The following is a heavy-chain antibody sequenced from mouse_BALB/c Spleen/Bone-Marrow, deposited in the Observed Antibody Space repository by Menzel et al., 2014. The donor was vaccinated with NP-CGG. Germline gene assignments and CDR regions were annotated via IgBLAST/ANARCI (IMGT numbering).Heavy chain of an antibody. D-gene: IGHD2-14*01. CDR3: VRREYDDYFDY. CDR2: ISSGGGNT. V-gene: IGHV5-9*03. CDR1: GFTFDSYN. Sequence: EVQVVESGGGLVTPGGSLKLSCAASGFTFDSYNMSWVRQTPEKRLEWVATISSGGGNTYYPDSVKGRFTISRDNAKNNLYLRMSSLRSEDTALYYCVRREYDDYFDYWGQGTTLTVSS. J-gene: IGHJ2*01.